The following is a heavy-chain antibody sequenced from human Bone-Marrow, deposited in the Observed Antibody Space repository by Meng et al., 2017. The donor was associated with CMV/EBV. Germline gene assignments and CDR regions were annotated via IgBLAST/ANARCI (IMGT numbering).Heavy chain of an antibody. CDR2: INPNSGGT. CDR3: ASYRSDLRGQYSYHYGMDV. J-gene: IGHJ6*01. D-gene: IGHD3-10*01. V-gene: IGHV1-2*02. Sequence: ASLKVSCKASGYTFTDYYMHWVRQDPGQGLEWMGWINPNSGGTNYAQKFQGRVTMTRDTSITTAYMELSRLRSDDTAVYYCASYRSDLRGQYSYHYGMDVWGQGTTVTVSS. CDR1: GYTFTDYY.